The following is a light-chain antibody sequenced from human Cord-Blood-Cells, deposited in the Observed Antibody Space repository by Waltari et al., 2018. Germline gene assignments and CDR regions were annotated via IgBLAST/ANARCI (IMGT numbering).Light chain of an antibody. CDR2: QDS. J-gene: IGLJ2*01. CDR3: QAWDSSTDNVV. Sequence: SYELTQPPSVSVSPGQTASITCSGDKLGDKYACWYQQKPGQSPVLVIYQDSERPSGIPERFSGSNSGNTATLTISGTQAMDEADYYCQAWDSSTDNVVFGGGTKLTVL. CDR1: KLGDKY. V-gene: IGLV3-1*01.